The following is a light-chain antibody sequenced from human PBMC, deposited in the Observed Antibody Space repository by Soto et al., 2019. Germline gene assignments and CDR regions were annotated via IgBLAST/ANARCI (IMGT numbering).Light chain of an antibody. CDR2: RNN. CDR3: SAWDESLSGWV. Sequence: QSVLTQPPSVSGTPGQRVTISCSGSSSNIGSSYVYWYQQLPGTAPKLLIYRNNQWPSGVPDRLSGSKAGTSASLVISGLRSEDEADYYCSAWDESLSGWVFGGGTQLTVL. J-gene: IGLJ3*02. V-gene: IGLV1-47*01. CDR1: SSNIGSSY.